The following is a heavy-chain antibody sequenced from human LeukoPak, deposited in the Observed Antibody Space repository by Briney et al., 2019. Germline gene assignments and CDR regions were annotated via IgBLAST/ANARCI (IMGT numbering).Heavy chain of an antibody. CDR1: GYSLSDLS. Sequence: GASVKVSCRVSGYSLSDLSIHWVRHVHGNGLEWMGGFEPEEGDHGETIFAQNFEGRLTLTEDTLTDTAYMEFLSLTSEDTGVYYCATDRLEIYALNIWGQGTMVTVSS. V-gene: IGHV1-24*01. J-gene: IGHJ3*02. CDR2: FEPEEGDHGET. CDR3: ATDRLEIYALNI. D-gene: IGHD1-1*01.